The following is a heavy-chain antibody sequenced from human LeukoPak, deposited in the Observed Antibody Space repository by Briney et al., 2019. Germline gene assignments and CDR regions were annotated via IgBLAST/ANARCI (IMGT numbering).Heavy chain of an antibody. CDR2: IYYSGST. Sequence: SETLSLTCTVSGGSISGYYWNWVRQPPGKGLEWIGYIYYSGSTKYNPSLKSRVTISVDTSKNQFSLKLSSVTAADTAVYYCARRGYASSWSFDYWGQGTLVTVSS. J-gene: IGHJ4*02. V-gene: IGHV4-59*08. D-gene: IGHD6-13*01. CDR1: GGSISGYY. CDR3: ARRGYASSWSFDY.